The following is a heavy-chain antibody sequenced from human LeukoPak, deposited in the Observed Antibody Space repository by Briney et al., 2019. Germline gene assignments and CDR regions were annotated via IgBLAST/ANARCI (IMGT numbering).Heavy chain of an antibody. V-gene: IGHV3-49*04. CDR2: IRSKAYGGTT. D-gene: IGHD3-10*01. CDR1: GFTFGDYA. Sequence: PGGSLRLSCTASGFTFGDYAMSWVRQAPGKGLEWVGFIRSKAYGGTTEYAASVKGRFTISRDDSKSIAYLQMNSLKTEDTAVYYCTRAGTGPLGGCDYWGQGTLVTVSS. CDR3: TRAGTGPLGGCDY. J-gene: IGHJ4*02.